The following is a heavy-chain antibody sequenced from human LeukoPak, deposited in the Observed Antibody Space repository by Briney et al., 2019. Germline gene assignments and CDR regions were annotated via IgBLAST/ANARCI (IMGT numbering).Heavy chain of an antibody. Sequence: PGGSLRLSCAASGFSLSGYWMTWVRQAPGKGLEWVANINRDGSQKNHVDSVQGRFTISRDNAKNSLYLQMNSLRAEDTAMYYCCIAVSFDPWGQGTLVTVSS. CDR3: CIAVSFDP. D-gene: IGHD6-19*01. J-gene: IGHJ5*02. V-gene: IGHV3-7*01. CDR2: INRDGSQK. CDR1: GFSLSGYW.